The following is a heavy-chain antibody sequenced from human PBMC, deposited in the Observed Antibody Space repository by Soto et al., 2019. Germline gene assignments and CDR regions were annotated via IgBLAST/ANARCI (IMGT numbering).Heavy chain of an antibody. CDR1: GFIFSTYG. Sequence: VQLVESGGGVVQPGGSLRLSCEASGFIFSTYGMHWVRQAPGKGLEWVAHISYDGSNEHYADSVKGRFTVSRDNAKNTLSLQLTSLRSEDTAVYYCTQEYIVGTTSGYFESWGQGTLVTVSS. J-gene: IGHJ4*02. CDR3: TQEYIVGTTSGYFES. CDR2: ISYDGSNE. D-gene: IGHD1-26*01. V-gene: IGHV3-30*18.